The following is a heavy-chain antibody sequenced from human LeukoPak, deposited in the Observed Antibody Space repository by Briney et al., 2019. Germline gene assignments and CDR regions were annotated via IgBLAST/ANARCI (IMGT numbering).Heavy chain of an antibody. CDR3: ARLDGYQLLLNY. Sequence: SETLSLTCAVSGYSISSGFYWGWIRQPPRKGLEWIGKIHHSGGTYYNPSLKGRVTISVDTSKNQFSLKLTSVTAADTAVYYCARLDGYQLLLNYWDQGTLVTVSS. D-gene: IGHD2-2*01. V-gene: IGHV4-38-2*01. J-gene: IGHJ4*02. CDR2: IHHSGGT. CDR1: GYSISSGFY.